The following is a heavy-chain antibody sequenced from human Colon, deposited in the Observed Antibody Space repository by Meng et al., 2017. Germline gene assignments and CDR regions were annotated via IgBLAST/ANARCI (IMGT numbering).Heavy chain of an antibody. CDR2: ISGGSRYM. J-gene: IGHJ3*02. V-gene: IGHV3-21*06. CDR1: GFTFSYYT. D-gene: IGHD2-8*01. Sequence: GESLKISCVASGFTFSYYTMNWVRQAPGKGLEWVSAISGGSRYMYYGDSMKGRLTISRDDAKGSLFLQMSSLRVEDTGIYFCARDRNGGDFDIWGQGTVVTV. CDR3: ARDRNGGDFDI.